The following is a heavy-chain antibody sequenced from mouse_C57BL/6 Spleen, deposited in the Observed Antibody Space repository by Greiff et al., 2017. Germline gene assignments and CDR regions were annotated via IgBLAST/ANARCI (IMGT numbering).Heavy chain of an antibody. V-gene: IGHV1-52*01. Sequence: VKLQQPGAELVRPGSSVKLSCKASGYTFTSYWMHWVKQRPIQGLEWIGNIDPSDSETHYNQKFKDKATLTVDKSSSTAYMQLSSLTSEDSAVYYCARERVGYAMDYWGQGTSVTVSS. J-gene: IGHJ4*01. CDR2: IDPSDSET. D-gene: IGHD1-1*02. CDR1: GYTFTSYW. CDR3: ARERVGYAMDY.